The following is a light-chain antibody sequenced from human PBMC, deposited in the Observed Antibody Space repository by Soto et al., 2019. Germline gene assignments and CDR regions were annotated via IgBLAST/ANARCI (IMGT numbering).Light chain of an antibody. CDR2: DAS. J-gene: IGKJ5*01. V-gene: IGKV3-20*01. Sequence: EIVLTQSPGTLSLSPGERASVLCRAMQSVSSSYLAWYQQKPGQAPRLLIYDASSRATGIPDRFSGSGSGTDFTLTISRLEPQDFAVYYCQQYGSSPPITFGQGTRLEIK. CDR3: QQYGSSPPIT. CDR1: QSVSSSY.